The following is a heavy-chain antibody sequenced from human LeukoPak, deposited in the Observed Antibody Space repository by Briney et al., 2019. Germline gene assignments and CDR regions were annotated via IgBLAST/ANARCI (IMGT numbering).Heavy chain of an antibody. D-gene: IGHD3-10*01. J-gene: IGHJ4*02. V-gene: IGHV1-46*01. CDR3: ARDTYGSDY. Sequence: ASVNVSCKASVYTFISHHMHWVRQAPGQGLVWMGKITPSSGDTTYAQKFQDRVTMTRDTSTSTVYMELSSLRSEDTAVYYCARDTYGSDYWGQGTLVTVSA. CDR1: VYTFISHH. CDR2: ITPSSGDT.